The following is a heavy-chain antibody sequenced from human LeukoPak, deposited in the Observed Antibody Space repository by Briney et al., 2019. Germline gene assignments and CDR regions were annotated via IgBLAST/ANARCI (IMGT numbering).Heavy chain of an antibody. CDR2: IYNSGST. CDR3: ARGRGYSYAFDY. V-gene: IGHV4-59*12. CDR1: GGSISTYY. Sequence: IPSETLSLTCTVSGGSISTYYWSWIRKPPGKGLEWIGHIYNSGSTNYSPSLKSRVTISVDTSRNQFSLKVTSVTAADTAIYYCARGRGYSYAFDYWGQGTLVTVSS. D-gene: IGHD5-18*01. J-gene: IGHJ4*02.